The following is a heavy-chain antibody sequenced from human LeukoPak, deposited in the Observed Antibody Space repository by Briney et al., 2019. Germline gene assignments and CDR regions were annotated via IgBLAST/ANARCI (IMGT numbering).Heavy chain of an antibody. CDR1: GGSFSGYY. CDR2: INHSGST. J-gene: IGHJ4*02. CDR3: ARDTGTVVDY. D-gene: IGHD4-23*01. Sequence: SETLSLTCAVYGGSFSGYYWSWIRQPPGKGLEWIGEINHSGSTNYNPSLKSRVTITVDTSKNRFSLKLSSVTAADTAVYYCARDTGTVVDYWGQGTLVTVSS. V-gene: IGHV4-34*01.